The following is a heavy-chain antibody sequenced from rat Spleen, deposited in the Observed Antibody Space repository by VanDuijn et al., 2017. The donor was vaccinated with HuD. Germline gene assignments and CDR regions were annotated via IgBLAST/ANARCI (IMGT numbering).Heavy chain of an antibody. J-gene: IGHJ3*01. CDR1: GFTFSNYW. CDR3: ARLGNSGSGNWFTS. CDR2: ISNARGIT. D-gene: IGHD4-3*01. Sequence: EVQLVESGGGLVQPGRSLKLSCVASGFTFSNYWMTWVRQAPGMGLEWVASISNARGITYYPDSVKGRFTISRDIANSTLYLRMNSLRSEDTATYYCARLGNSGSGNWFTSWGQGTLVTVSS. V-gene: IGHV5-31*01.